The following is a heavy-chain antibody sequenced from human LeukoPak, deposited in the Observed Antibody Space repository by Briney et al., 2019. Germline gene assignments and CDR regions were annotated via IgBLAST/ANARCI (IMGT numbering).Heavy chain of an antibody. V-gene: IGHV4-39*01. CDR1: GGSISSSSYY. CDR3: ARIGYSSGWSFDY. J-gene: IGHJ4*02. D-gene: IGHD6-19*01. CDR2: IYYSGST. Sequence: SETLSLTCTVSGGSISSSSYYWGWIRQPPGKGLEWIGSIYYSGSTYYNPSLKSRVTISVDTSKNQFSLKLGSVTAADTAVYYCARIGYSSGWSFDYWGQGTLVTVSS.